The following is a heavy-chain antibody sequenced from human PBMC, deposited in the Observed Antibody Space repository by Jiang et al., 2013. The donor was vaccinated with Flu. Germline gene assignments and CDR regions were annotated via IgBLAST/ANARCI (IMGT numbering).Heavy chain of an antibody. CDR1: GYTFTSYA. CDR2: INTNTGNP. V-gene: IGHV7-4-1*02. CDR3: ARGGVRGYDFWSGYYILNPRFDY. J-gene: IGHJ4*02. Sequence: QSGSELKKPGASVKVSCKASGYTFTSYAMNWVRQAPGQGLEWMGWINTNTGNPTYAQGFTGRFVFSLDTSVSTAYLQISSLKAEDTAVYYCARGGVRGYDFWSGYYILNPRFDYWGQGTLVTVSS. D-gene: IGHD3-3*01.